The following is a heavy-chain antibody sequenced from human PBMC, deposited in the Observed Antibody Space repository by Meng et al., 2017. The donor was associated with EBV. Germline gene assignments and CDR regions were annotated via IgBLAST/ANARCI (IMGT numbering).Heavy chain of an antibody. CDR1: EFTFTSAW. CDR3: TTDEGGSRF. Sequence: VGSGGGLGKPGDSLKLSCAASEFTFTSAWMNWVRQAPGKGLEWVGRIRSQVDGRTADYSAPVKGRFTISRDDSKHTLYLQMNSLKIEDSAVYYCTTDEGGSRFWGQGTLVTVSS. D-gene: IGHD1-26*01. CDR2: IRSQVDGRTA. J-gene: IGHJ4*02. V-gene: IGHV3-15*01.